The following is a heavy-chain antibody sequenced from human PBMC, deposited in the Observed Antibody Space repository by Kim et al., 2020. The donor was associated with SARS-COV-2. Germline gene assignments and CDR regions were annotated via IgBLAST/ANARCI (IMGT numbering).Heavy chain of an antibody. CDR2: ISSSSSTI. D-gene: IGHD2-2*01. CDR3: ARDPVVPAAMSGFDP. CDR1: GFTFSSYS. V-gene: IGHV3-48*04. Sequence: GGSLRLSCAASGFTFSSYSMNWVRQAPGKGLEWVSYISSSSSTIYHADSVKGRFTISRDNAKNSLYLQMNSLRAEDTAVYYCARDPVVPAAMSGFDPWGQGTLVTVSS. J-gene: IGHJ5*02.